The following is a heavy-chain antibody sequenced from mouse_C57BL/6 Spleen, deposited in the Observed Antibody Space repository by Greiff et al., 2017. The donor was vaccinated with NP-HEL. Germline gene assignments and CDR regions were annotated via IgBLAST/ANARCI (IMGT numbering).Heavy chain of an antibody. CDR3: ARNYDYDYWYFDV. CDR1: GYAFSSSW. CDR2: IYPGDGDT. Sequence: VQLQQSGPELVKPGASVKISCKASGYAFSSSWMNWVKQRPGKGLEWIGRIYPGDGDTNYNGKFKGKATLTADKSSSTAYMQLSSLTSEDSAVYFCARNYDYDYWYFDVWGTGTTVTVSS. V-gene: IGHV1-82*01. D-gene: IGHD2-4*01. J-gene: IGHJ1*03.